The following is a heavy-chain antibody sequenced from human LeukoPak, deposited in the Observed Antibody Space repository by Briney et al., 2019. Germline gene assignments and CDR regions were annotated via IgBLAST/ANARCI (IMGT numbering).Heavy chain of an antibody. CDR3: ARGYYYDSSGYYYPSLYYYYYGMDV. V-gene: IGHV4-59*01. CDR2: IYYSGST. D-gene: IGHD3-22*01. Sequence: SETLSLTCTVSGGSISGYYWSWVRQPPGKGLEWIGYIYYSGSTNYNPSLKSRVTISVDTSKNQFSLKLSSVTAADTAVYYCARGYYYDSSGYYYPSLYYYYYGMDVWGQGTTVTVSS. CDR1: GGSISGYY. J-gene: IGHJ6*02.